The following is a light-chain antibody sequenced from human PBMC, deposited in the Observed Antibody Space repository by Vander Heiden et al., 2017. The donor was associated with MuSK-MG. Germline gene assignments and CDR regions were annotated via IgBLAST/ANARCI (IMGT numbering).Light chain of an antibody. J-gene: IGKJ4*01. CDR1: QGINNY. V-gene: IGKV1-16*02. CDR3: QQYDSHPLT. CDR2: TAS. Sequence: DIQMTQDPSARYASVGDRVTITCRASQGINNYLAWFQQKPGKAPNSLIYTASTLQSGVPSKFSGTGSGTDFTLTISSLQPEDFATYYCQQYDSHPLTFGGGTRVEIK.